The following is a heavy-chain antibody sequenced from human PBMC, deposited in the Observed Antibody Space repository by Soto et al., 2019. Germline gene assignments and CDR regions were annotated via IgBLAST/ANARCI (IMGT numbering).Heavy chain of an antibody. D-gene: IGHD2-8*01. CDR1: GFTFSSCS. Sequence: EVQLVESGGGLVQPGGSLTLSCASSGFTFSSCSMNWVRQAPGKGLEWVSYNSGSGDTKHYADSVKGRFTISRDNAKNSLYVQMRSLRDEDTAVYYCAKYCSSDVCFDYWGQGAVVTVSS. V-gene: IGHV3-48*02. J-gene: IGHJ4*02. CDR3: AKYCSSDVCFDY. CDR2: NSGSGDTK.